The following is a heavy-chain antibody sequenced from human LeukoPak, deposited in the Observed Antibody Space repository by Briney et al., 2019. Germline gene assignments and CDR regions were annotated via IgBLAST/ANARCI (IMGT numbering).Heavy chain of an antibody. V-gene: IGHV1-18*01. CDR3: ANLRVVPAASYYFDY. Sequence: ASVKVSCKASGYTFTSYGISWVRQAPGQGLEWMGWISAYNGNTNYAQKVQGRVTMTTDTSTSTAYMELRSLRSDDTAVYYCANLRVVPAASYYFDYWGQGTLVTVSS. CDR2: ISAYNGNT. CDR1: GYTFTSYG. D-gene: IGHD2-2*01. J-gene: IGHJ4*02.